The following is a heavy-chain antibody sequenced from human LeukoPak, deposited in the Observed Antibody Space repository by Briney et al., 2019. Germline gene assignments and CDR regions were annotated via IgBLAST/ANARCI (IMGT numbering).Heavy chain of an antibody. Sequence: GGSLRLSCAASGFIFSSYSMNWVRQAPGKGLEWVSYVSSSSSTIYYADSVKGRFTISRDNARNSLYLHMNSLRAEDTAVYYCAELGITMIGGVWGKGTTVTISS. CDR2: VSSSSSTI. D-gene: IGHD3-10*02. CDR1: GFIFSSYS. J-gene: IGHJ6*04. CDR3: AELGITMIGGV. V-gene: IGHV3-48*01.